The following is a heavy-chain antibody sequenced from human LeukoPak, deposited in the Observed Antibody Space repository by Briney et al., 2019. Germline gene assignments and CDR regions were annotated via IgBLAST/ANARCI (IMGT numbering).Heavy chain of an antibody. V-gene: IGHV4-4*07. CDR1: GGSISSYY. J-gene: IGHJ6*03. D-gene: IGHD1-14*01. CDR2: IYTSGST. CDR3: ARGRYESTRLSAYYYFYMDV. Sequence: SETLSLTCTVSGGSISSYYWSWIRQPAGKGLEWIGRIYTSGSTIYNPSLKSRVTMSVDTSKNQFSLKLSSVTAADTAVYYCARGRYESTRLSAYYYFYMDVSGKGTTVTVSS.